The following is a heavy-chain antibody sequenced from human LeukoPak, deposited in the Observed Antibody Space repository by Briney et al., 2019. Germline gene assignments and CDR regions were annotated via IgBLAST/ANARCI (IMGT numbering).Heavy chain of an antibody. CDR3: AKRGQDCSGGNCYITAFDY. CDR1: GFTFSNCA. CDR2: ISASGNRT. D-gene: IGHD2-15*01. J-gene: IGHJ4*02. Sequence: GGSLRLSCAASGFTFSNCAMSWVRQAPGKGLEWVPGISASGNRTYYADSVKGRFVISRDNSKNTLYLQMNSLRAEDTAVYYRAKRGQDCSGGNCYITAFDYWGQGTLVTVSS. V-gene: IGHV3-23*01.